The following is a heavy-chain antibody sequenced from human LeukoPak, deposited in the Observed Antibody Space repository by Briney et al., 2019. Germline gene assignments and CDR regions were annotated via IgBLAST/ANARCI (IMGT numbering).Heavy chain of an antibody. Sequence: SVKVSCKASGGTFSSYAISWVRQAPGQGLEWMGGIIPIFGTANYAQKFQGRVTITADESTSTAYMELSSLRSEDTAVYYCARDPQRGVPDCFDYWGQGTLVTVSS. D-gene: IGHD2-21*01. CDR2: IIPIFGTA. V-gene: IGHV1-69*13. CDR3: ARDPQRGVPDCFDY. CDR1: GGTFSSYA. J-gene: IGHJ4*02.